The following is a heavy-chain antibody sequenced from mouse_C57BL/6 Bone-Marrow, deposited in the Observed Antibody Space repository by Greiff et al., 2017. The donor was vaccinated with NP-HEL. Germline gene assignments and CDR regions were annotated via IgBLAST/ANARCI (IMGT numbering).Heavy chain of an antibody. J-gene: IGHJ2*01. Sequence: EVQLQQSGTVLARPGASVKMSCKTSGYTFTSYWMHWVKQRPGQGLEWIGAIYPGNSDTSYNQKFKGKAKLTAAKSASTPYMELSSLTNEDSAVYYCTSGGRLRRDFDGWGQGTTLTVSS. D-gene: IGHD2-4*01. CDR2: IYPGNSDT. V-gene: IGHV1-5*01. CDR1: GYTFTSYW. CDR3: TSGGRLRRDFDG.